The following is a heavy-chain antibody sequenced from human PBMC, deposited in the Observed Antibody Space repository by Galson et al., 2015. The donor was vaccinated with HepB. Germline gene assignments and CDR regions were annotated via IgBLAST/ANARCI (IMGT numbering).Heavy chain of an antibody. CDR3: ARTRWMDIVVVPPDY. J-gene: IGHJ4*02. D-gene: IGHD2-2*03. CDR2: ISSSSSTI. CDR1: GFTFSSYS. Sequence: SLRLSCAASGFTFSSYSMNWVRQAPGKGLEWVSYISSSSSTIYYADSVKGRFTISRDNAKNSLYLQMNSLRDEDTAVYYCARTRWMDIVVVPPDYWGQGTLVTVSS. V-gene: IGHV3-48*02.